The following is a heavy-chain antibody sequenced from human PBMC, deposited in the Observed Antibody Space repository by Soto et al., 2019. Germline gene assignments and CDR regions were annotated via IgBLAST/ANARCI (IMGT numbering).Heavy chain of an antibody. V-gene: IGHV3-23*01. D-gene: IGHD2-15*01. CDR1: GFTFSSYA. CDR3: AKLGYCSGGSCYDWFDP. Sequence: GGSLRLSCAASGFTFSSYAMSWVRQAPGKGLEWVSAISGSGGSTYYADSVKGRFTISRDNSKNTLYLQMNSLRAEDTAVYYCAKLGYCSGGSCYDWFDPWGQGTLVTVSS. J-gene: IGHJ5*02. CDR2: ISGSGGST.